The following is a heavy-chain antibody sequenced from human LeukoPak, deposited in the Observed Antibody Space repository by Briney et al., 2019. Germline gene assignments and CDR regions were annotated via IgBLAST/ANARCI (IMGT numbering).Heavy chain of an antibody. D-gene: IGHD5-18*01. J-gene: IGHJ4*02. CDR2: IDYTGTT. Sequence: SETLSLTCSVFGDSISNNFYYWGWIRQTPGKGLAWIASIDYTGTTYYNPSFESRVSISMDTSKSQFSLKLTSVTAADTAVFYCVKFKRRPRTYSYDYEFWGQGTLVTVSP. CDR3: VKFKRRPRTYSYDYEF. CDR1: GDSISNNFYY. V-gene: IGHV4-39*07.